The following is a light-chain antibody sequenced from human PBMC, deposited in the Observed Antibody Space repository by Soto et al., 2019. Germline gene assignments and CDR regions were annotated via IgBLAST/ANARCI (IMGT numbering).Light chain of an antibody. CDR3: ATWDDILNGRVV. J-gene: IGLJ2*01. CDR2: TNN. Sequence: QSVLTQPPSASGTPGQRVTISCSGSSSDIGSNTVNWYQQVPGTAPKVLIHTNNQRPSGVPDRFSGSKSGTSASLSISGLQAEDEADYYCATWDDILNGRVVFSGGTKLTVL. CDR1: SSDIGSNT. V-gene: IGLV1-44*01.